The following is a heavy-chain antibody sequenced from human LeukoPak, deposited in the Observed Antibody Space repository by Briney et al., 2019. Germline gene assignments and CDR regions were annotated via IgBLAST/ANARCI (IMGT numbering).Heavy chain of an antibody. V-gene: IGHV1-2*02. D-gene: IGHD6-13*01. CDR1: GYTFTGYY. CDR2: INPNSGGT. CDR3: ARDRGESAGTDYYYYGMDV. Sequence: ASVKVSCKASGYTFTGYYMHWVRQAPGQGLEWMGWINPNSGGTNYAQKLQGRVTMTTDTSTSTAYMELRSLRSDDTAVYYCARDRGESAGTDYYYYGMDVWGQGTTVTVSS. J-gene: IGHJ6*02.